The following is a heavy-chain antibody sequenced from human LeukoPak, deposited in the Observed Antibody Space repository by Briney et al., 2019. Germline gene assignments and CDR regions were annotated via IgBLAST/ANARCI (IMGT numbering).Heavy chain of an antibody. CDR1: GFTFDDYG. V-gene: IGHV3-20*04. CDR2: INWNGGST. J-gene: IGHJ4*02. D-gene: IGHD3-22*01. CDR3: ARDYYDSSGVRDYFDY. Sequence: GGSLRLSCAASGFTFDDYGMSWVRQAPGTGLEWVSGINWNGGSTGYADSVKGRFTISRDNAKNSLYLQMNSLRAEDTALYYCARDYYDSSGVRDYFDYWGQGTLVTVSS.